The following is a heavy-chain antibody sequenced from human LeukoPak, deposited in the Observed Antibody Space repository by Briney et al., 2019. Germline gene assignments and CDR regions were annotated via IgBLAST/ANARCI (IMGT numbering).Heavy chain of an antibody. V-gene: IGHV4-4*07. Sequence: PSETLSLTCTVSGGSISSYYGSWIRQPAGKGLEWSGRIYSSGSTNYNTSLKSRVTMSVDTYKHRFSLQLSSVTAADTAVYYCASDSSSPTHNFDYWGQGTLVTVSS. CDR2: IYSSGST. J-gene: IGHJ4*02. CDR3: ASDSSSPTHNFDY. D-gene: IGHD6-13*01. CDR1: GGSISSYY.